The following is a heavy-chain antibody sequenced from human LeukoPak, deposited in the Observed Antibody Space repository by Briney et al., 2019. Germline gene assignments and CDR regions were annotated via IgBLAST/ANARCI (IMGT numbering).Heavy chain of an antibody. CDR1: GFTFSSYA. CDR3: AKVSVVPAATRWFDP. J-gene: IGHJ5*02. CDR2: ISGSGGST. D-gene: IGHD2-2*01. Sequence: GGSLRLSCAASGFTFSSYAMSWVRQAPGKGLVWVSAISGSGGSTYYADSVKGRFTISRDNSKNTLYLQMNSLRAEDTAVYYCAKVSVVPAATRWFDPWGQGTLVTVSS. V-gene: IGHV3-23*01.